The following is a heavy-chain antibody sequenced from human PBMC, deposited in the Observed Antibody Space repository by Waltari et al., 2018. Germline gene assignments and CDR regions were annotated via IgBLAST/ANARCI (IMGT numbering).Heavy chain of an antibody. D-gene: IGHD3-10*01. CDR2: IDYTGST. V-gene: IGHV4-61*01. CDR1: GGSVSSATYY. J-gene: IGHJ4*02. CDR3: TRGSSNYGDY. Sequence: QVQLQESGPGLVKPSETLSLTCTVSGGSVSSATYYWSWIRQPPGKGLEWIGYIDYTGSTNYNPSLKSRVTISVDTSKNQFSLKLSSVTAADTAVYYCTRGSSNYGDYWGQGTLVTVSS.